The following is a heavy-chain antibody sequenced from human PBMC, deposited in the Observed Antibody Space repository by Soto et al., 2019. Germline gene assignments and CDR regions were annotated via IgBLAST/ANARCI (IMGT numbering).Heavy chain of an antibody. Sequence: EVQLVESGGGLVKPGGSLTLSCAASGFAFRSYNMNWVRQAQGKGLEWVASISSGSSNIYYADSVKGRFTISRDNAKNSLFLQMDSLRAEDSAVYYCASATVVAATFDFWGQGTLVTVSS. CDR1: GFAFRSYN. J-gene: IGHJ4*02. D-gene: IGHD2-15*01. CDR3: ASATVVAATFDF. V-gene: IGHV3-21*01. CDR2: ISSGSSNI.